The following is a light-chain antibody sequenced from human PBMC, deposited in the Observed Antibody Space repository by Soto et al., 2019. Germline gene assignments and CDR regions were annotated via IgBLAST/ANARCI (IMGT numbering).Light chain of an antibody. J-gene: IGKJ4*01. Sequence: DIVMTQSPDSLAVSLGERATINCKSSQSVLYSANNKNYLAWYQQKPVQPPKLVISWASTRQSGIPDRFSVSGSWTDFTLTISSLQAEDVPVYYGQQYYCSGLSFGGGTKVEIK. CDR2: WAS. CDR3: QQYYCSGLS. V-gene: IGKV4-1*01. CDR1: QSVLYSANNKNY.